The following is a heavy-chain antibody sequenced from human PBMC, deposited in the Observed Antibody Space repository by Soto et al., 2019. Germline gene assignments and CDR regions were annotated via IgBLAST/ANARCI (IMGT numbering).Heavy chain of an antibody. V-gene: IGHV1-69*13. CDR2: IIPIFGTA. D-gene: IGHD3-22*01. CDR3: ARGQHHYDSSGYLDY. Sequence: GASVKVSCKASGGTFSSYAITWVRQAPGQGLEWMGGIIPIFGTANYAQKFQGRVTITADESTSTAYMELSSLRSEDTAMYYCARGQHHYDSSGYLDYWGQGTLVTAPQ. J-gene: IGHJ4*02. CDR1: GGTFSSYA.